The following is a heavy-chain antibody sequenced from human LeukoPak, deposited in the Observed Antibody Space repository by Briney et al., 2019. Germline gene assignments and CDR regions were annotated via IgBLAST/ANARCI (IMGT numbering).Heavy chain of an antibody. CDR2: ISWNSGSI. V-gene: IGHV3-9*01. Sequence: GRSLRLSCAASGFTFEDYAMHWVRQAPGKGLEWVSGISWNSGSIGYADSVKGRFTISRDNAKNSLYLQMNSLRAEDTALYYCAKDALPGSYSSGWYDYWGQGTLVAVSS. J-gene: IGHJ4*02. CDR1: GFTFEDYA. CDR3: AKDALPGSYSSGWYDY. D-gene: IGHD6-19*01.